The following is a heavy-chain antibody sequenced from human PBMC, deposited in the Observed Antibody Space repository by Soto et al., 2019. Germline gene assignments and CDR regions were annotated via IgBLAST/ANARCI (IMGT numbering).Heavy chain of an antibody. CDR2: ISGSGVGT. V-gene: IGHV3-23*01. Sequence: EVLLLESGGDLVQPGGSLRLSCAASGFTFSTYAMSWVRQAPGKGLEWVSAISGSGVGTYYADSVKGRFTISRDNSKSRLYLQMNSLRGEDTAVYYCVKGGGPPTYYFDYWCQGTLVTVSS. J-gene: IGHJ4*02. CDR1: GFTFSTYA. D-gene: IGHD3-16*01. CDR3: VKGGGPPTYYFDY.